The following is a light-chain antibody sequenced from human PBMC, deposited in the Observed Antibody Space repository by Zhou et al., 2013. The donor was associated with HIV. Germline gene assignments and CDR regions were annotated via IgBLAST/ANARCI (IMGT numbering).Light chain of an antibody. CDR3: QQYSTWPPLT. J-gene: IGKJ4*01. V-gene: IGKV3-15*01. CDR1: QSIANN. CDR2: GAS. Sequence: EIMMTQSPATVSVSPGERVTLSCRASQSIANNLAWYRQKPGQAPRLLIYGASTRATGIPTRISGSGAWTEFTLTISSVQSEDFAVYYCQQYSTWPPLTFGGGTKVEIK.